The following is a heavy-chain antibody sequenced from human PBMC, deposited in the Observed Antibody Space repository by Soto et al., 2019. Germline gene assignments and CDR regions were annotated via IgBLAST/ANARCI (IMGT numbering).Heavy chain of an antibody. CDR2: INDSGNI. D-gene: IGHD3-10*01. J-gene: IGHJ6*03. CDR1: GGSFSGYQ. V-gene: IGHV4-34*01. Sequence: QVQLQQWGAGLLKPSETLSLTCAVYGGSFSGYQWSWIRQTPGKGLDCIGEINDSGNINYNPSLRSRVTILVDTAKKQISLKLSSVTTADTAVYFCARGLILWFGELSRRGGYYYYMDVWGKGTTVTVSS. CDR3: ARGLILWFGELSRRGGYYYYMDV.